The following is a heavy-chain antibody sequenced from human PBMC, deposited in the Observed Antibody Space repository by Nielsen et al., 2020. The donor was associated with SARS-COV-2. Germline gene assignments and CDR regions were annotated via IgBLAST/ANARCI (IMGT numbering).Heavy chain of an antibody. CDR1: GGSFSGYY. D-gene: IGHD1-26*01. CDR3: ARGKWEQLGFDY. CDR2: INHSGST. J-gene: IGHJ4*02. V-gene: IGHV4-34*01. Sequence: SETLSLTCAVYGGSFSGYYWSWIRQPPGKGPEWIGEINHSGSTNYNPSLKSRVTISVDTSKNQFSLKLSSVTAADTAVYYCARGKWEQLGFDYWGQGTLVTVSS.